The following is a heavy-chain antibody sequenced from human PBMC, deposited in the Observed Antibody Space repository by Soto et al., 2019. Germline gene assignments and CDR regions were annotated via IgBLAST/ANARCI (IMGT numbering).Heavy chain of an antibody. CDR1: GGSISSGGYY. Sequence: SETLSLTCTVSGGSISSGGYYWSWIRQPPGKGLEWIGEINHSGSTNYNPSLKSRVTITRDTSASTAYMELSSLRSEDTTVYYCARVWGGRLPGIVGATTGPASYFDYWGQGTLVTVSS. CDR3: ARVWGGRLPGIVGATTGPASYFDY. CDR2: INHSGST. V-gene: IGHV4-39*02. D-gene: IGHD1-26*01. J-gene: IGHJ4*02.